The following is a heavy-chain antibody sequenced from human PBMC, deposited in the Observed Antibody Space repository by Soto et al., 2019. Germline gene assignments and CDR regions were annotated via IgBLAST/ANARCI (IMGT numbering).Heavy chain of an antibody. D-gene: IGHD2-21*01. V-gene: IGHV4-59*03. CDR2: IYYTGTT. CDR3: ARRATGDDALDL. J-gene: IGHJ3*01. CDR1: GWSLSYYY. Sequence: TPSPSLTVSGWSLSYYYWSLNRPPPARGREWIGNIYYTGTTYYNPSRKRRLTIPLDTSQQQFSLKLTSVTAADTAVYYCARRATGDDALDLLGQGTLVTVPS.